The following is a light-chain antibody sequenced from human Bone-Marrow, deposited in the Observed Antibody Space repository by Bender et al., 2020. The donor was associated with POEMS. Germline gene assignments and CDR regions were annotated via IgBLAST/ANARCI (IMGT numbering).Light chain of an antibody. CDR1: NSNIGAGYD. CDR3: QSYDNSLGGWV. J-gene: IGLJ3*02. CDR2: ANS. Sequence: QSVLTQPPAVSGAPGQSVTISCTGSNSNIGAGYDVHWYQQLPGAAPKLLIYANSNRPSGVPDRFSGSKSGTSASLAITGLQAEDEGDYYCQSYDNSLGGWVFGGGTKLTVL. V-gene: IGLV1-40*01.